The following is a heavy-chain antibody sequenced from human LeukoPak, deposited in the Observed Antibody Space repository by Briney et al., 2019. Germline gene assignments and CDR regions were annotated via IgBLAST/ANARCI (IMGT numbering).Heavy chain of an antibody. Sequence: LRLSCAASGFTFSSYGMHWVRQAPGKGLKWVAVIWYDGSYKYYADSVKGRFTISRDNSKNTLYLQLNSLRAEDTAVYYCARDPTAYYDSSGYYLNTIDYWGQGTLVTVSS. CDR2: IWYDGSYK. V-gene: IGHV3-33*01. D-gene: IGHD3-22*01. J-gene: IGHJ4*02. CDR1: GFTFSSYG. CDR3: ARDPTAYYDSSGYYLNTIDY.